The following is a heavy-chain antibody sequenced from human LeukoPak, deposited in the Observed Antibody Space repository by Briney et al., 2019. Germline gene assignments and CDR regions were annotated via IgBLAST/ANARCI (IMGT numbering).Heavy chain of an antibody. Sequence: GSLRLSCAASGFTFSSYSMNWVRQAPGKGLEWVSSISISSRYIYYADSVKGRFTISRDNAKNSLYLQMNSLRAEDTAVYYCARHRCSSISCGFDMGYYYGMDVWGQGTTVTVSS. CDR2: ISISSRYI. V-gene: IGHV3-21*01. CDR1: GFTFSSYS. J-gene: IGHJ6*02. CDR3: ARHRCSSISCGFDMGYYYGMDV. D-gene: IGHD2-2*01.